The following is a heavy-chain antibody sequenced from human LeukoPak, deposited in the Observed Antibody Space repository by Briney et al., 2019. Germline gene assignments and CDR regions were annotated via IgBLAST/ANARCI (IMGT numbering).Heavy chain of an antibody. J-gene: IGHJ4*02. CDR1: GFTFTTYD. V-gene: IGHV1-18*01. CDR2: ISPYNGNT. Sequence: ASVKVSCKASGFTFTTYDVSWVRQAPGQGLEWMGWISPYNGNTNYAQKLQGRVTMTTDTSTSTAYMELRSLRSDDTAVYYCASTGDYGDYNFDYWGQGTLVTVSS. D-gene: IGHD4-17*01. CDR3: ASTGDYGDYNFDY.